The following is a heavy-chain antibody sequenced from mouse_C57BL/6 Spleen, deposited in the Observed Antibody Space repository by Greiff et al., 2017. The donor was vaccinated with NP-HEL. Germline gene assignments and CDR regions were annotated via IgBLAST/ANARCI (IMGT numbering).Heavy chain of an antibody. D-gene: IGHD2-4*01. J-gene: IGHJ3*01. CDR3: AREGDYDLFAY. CDR1: GFTFSSYA. CDR2: ISDGGSYT. Sequence: EVMLVESGGGLVKPGGSLKLSCAASGFTFSSYAMSWVRQTPEKRLEWVATISDGGSYTYYPDNVKGRFTISRDNAKNNLYLQMSHLKSEDTAMYYCAREGDYDLFAYWGQGTLVTVSA. V-gene: IGHV5-4*01.